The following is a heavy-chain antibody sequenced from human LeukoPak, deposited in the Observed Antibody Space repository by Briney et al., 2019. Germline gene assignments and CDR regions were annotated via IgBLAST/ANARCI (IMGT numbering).Heavy chain of an antibody. D-gene: IGHD4-17*01. CDR3: ASRPPDYGDLFDY. CDR1: GGSLSSRDYY. J-gene: IGHJ4*02. V-gene: IGHV4-39*02. CDR2: IYYSGST. Sequence: SETLSLTCTVSGGSLSSRDYYWGWIRQPPGKGLEWIGTIYYSGSTYYNPSLKSRVTISVDTSKNHFSLRLSSVTAADTAVYYCASRPPDYGDLFDYWGQGTLVTVSS.